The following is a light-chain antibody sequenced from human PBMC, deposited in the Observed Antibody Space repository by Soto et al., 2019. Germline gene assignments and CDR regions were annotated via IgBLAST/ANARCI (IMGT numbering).Light chain of an antibody. CDR2: DVS. J-gene: IGLJ2*01. V-gene: IGLV2-11*01. Sequence: QSALTQPRSVSESPKQSVTISCTGTSSDVGTYNYVSWFQQHPGKAPKLMISDVSKRPSGVPDRFSGSKSGNTASLTISGLQAEDEADYYCCSYAGSYILLFGGGTELTVL. CDR3: CSYAGSYILL. CDR1: SSDVGTYNY.